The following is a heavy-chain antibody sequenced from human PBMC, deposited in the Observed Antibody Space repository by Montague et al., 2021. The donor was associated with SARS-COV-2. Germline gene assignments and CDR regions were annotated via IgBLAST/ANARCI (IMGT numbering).Heavy chain of an antibody. V-gene: IGHV4-39*01. CDR1: GGSISSSSYY. CDR2: IYYSGST. D-gene: IGHD3-10*01. Sequence: SETLSLTCTVSGGSISSSSYYWGWIRQPPGKGLEWIGSIYYSGSTYYNPSLKSRVTISVDTSKNQFSLKLSSVTAADTAVYYCARSPLLWFGWALGNWFDPWGQGTLVTVSS. J-gene: IGHJ5*02. CDR3: ARSPLLWFGWALGNWFDP.